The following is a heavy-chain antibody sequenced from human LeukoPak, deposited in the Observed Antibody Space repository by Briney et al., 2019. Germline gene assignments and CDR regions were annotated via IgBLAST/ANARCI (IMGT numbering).Heavy chain of an antibody. D-gene: IGHD3-16*01. CDR2: ITGDCKYI. Sequence: PGGALRLSCAASGYIFKTYTMTWLRQAPGKGLELVPSITGDCKYITYADSVKGRSTISRDNAKNSLYLQVASLRGDDTATYYCARVGNDYYYDQWGQGTLVTVSP. V-gene: IGHV3-21*06. CDR1: GYIFKTYT. J-gene: IGHJ4*02. CDR3: ARVGNDYYYDQ.